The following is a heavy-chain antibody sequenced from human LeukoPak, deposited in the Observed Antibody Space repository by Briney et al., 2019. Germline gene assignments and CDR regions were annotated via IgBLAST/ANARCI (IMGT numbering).Heavy chain of an antibody. Sequence: GGSLRLSCAASGFTFSSYSMNWVRQARGKGLEWVSYISSSSSTIYYADSVKGRFTISRDNAKNSLYLQMNSLRAEDTAVYYCARDWAVADPGYWGQGTLVTVSS. D-gene: IGHD6-19*01. V-gene: IGHV3-48*01. J-gene: IGHJ4*02. CDR2: ISSSSSTI. CDR1: GFTFSSYS. CDR3: ARDWAVADPGY.